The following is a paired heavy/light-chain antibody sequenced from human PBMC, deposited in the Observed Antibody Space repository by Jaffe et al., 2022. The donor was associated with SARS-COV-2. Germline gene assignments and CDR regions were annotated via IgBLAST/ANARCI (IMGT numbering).Heavy chain of an antibody. V-gene: IGHV3-20*01. Sequence: EVQLVESGGGVIRPGGSLRLSCAASGFTFDDHGMSWVRQVPGKGLEWVCGINWNGGSRNCIDSVKGRFTISRDNAKNSLDLQMNSLRVEDTALYHCVRGLRGIDSWGQGAPVTVSS. CDR3: VRGLRGIDS. CDR2: INWNGGSR. J-gene: IGHJ5*01. CDR1: GFTFDDHG.
Light chain of an antibody. CDR3: MQGTHWPPT. CDR1: QNLVSSDGDTY. V-gene: IGKV2-30*01. Sequence: DVVMTQSPLSLPVTVGQPASISCRSNQNLVSSDGDTYLNWFQQRPGQSPRRLIYKVSNRDSGVPERFSGSGSGTDFTLRISRVEAEDVGLYYCMQGTHWPPTFGQGTKLEIK. J-gene: IGKJ2*01. CDR2: KVS.